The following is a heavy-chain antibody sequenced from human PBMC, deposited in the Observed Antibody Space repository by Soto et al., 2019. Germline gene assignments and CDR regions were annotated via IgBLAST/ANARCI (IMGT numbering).Heavy chain of an antibody. D-gene: IGHD3-3*01. V-gene: IGHV4-34*01. J-gene: IGHJ6*02. CDR3: ARGQGSPSITIFGVVINPGNYYYGMDV. CDR2: INHSGST. CDR1: GGSFSGYY. Sequence: QVQLQQWGAGLLKPSETLSLTCAVYGGSFSGYYWSWIRQPPGKGLEWIGEINHSGSTNYNPSLKSRVTISVDTSKNQFSLKLSSVTAADTAVYYCARGQGSPSITIFGVVINPGNYYYGMDVWGQGTTVTVSS.